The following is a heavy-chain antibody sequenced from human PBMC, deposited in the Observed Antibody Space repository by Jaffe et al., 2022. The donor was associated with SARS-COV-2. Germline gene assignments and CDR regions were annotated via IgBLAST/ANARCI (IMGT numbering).Heavy chain of an antibody. Sequence: EVQLVQSGAEVKKPGESLKISCKGSGYSFTSYWIGWVRQMPGKGLEWMGIIYPGDSDTRYSPSFQGQVTISADKSISTAYLQWSSLKASDTAMYYCARCKRDTAMVPNYYYYGMDVWGQGTTVTVSS. V-gene: IGHV5-51*01. D-gene: IGHD5-18*01. CDR2: IYPGDSDT. CDR3: ARCKRDTAMVPNYYYYGMDV. CDR1: GYSFTSYW. J-gene: IGHJ6*02.